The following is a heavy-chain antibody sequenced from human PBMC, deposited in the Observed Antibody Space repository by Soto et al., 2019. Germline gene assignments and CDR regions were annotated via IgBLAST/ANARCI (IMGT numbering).Heavy chain of an antibody. CDR3: TRDILFTEDNPSTFRDY. D-gene: IGHD1-1*01. Sequence: GGSLRLSCAASGFTFSTYNMNWVRQAPGKGLEWVSYISSSGGTIYYADSWKGRFTISRDNAKNSLYLQMNSLTDEDTAVYYCTRDILFTEDNPSTFRDYWGQGTLVTVSS. CDR1: GFTFSTYN. V-gene: IGHV3-48*02. CDR2: ISSSGGTI. J-gene: IGHJ4*02.